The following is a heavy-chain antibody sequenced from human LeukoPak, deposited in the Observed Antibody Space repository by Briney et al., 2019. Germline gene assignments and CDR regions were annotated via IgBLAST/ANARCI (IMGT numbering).Heavy chain of an antibody. CDR1: GFTFSTYS. Sequence: GGSLRLSCVGAGFTFSTYSMNWVRQAPGKGLEWISHIARDGTTYYAGSVKGRFTISRDNAKSSLSLQMNSLRDDDTALYYCVRDQHYAFDIWGQGTMVTVSS. CDR3: VRDQHYAFDI. V-gene: IGHV3-48*02. D-gene: IGHD1-26*01. CDR2: IARDGTT. J-gene: IGHJ3*02.